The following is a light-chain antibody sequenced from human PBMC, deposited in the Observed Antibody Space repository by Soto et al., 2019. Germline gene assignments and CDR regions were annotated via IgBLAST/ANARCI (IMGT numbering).Light chain of an antibody. Sequence: DIVMTQSPDSLAVSLGERATLSCRASQSVYSSLAWYQQKPGQAPRLLIYGASTRATGIPARFSGSGSGTEFTLTISRLQSEDFAVYYCQQYNNWPPWTFGQGTKVDIK. CDR3: QQYNNWPPWT. CDR2: GAS. J-gene: IGKJ1*01. V-gene: IGKV3-15*01. CDR1: QSVYSS.